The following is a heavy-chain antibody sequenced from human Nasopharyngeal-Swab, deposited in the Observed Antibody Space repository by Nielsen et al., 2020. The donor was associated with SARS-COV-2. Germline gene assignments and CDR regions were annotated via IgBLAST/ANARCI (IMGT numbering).Heavy chain of an antibody. Sequence: ASVKVFCKASGYTFTGYYMHWVRQAPGQGLEWMGRINPNSGGTNYAQKFQGRVTMTRDTFISTAYMELSRLRSDDTAVYYCARETGTTWWNYYYGMDVWGQGTTVTVSS. CDR3: ARETGTTWWNYYYGMDV. D-gene: IGHD1-1*01. V-gene: IGHV1-2*06. J-gene: IGHJ6*02. CDR2: INPNSGGT. CDR1: GYTFTGYY.